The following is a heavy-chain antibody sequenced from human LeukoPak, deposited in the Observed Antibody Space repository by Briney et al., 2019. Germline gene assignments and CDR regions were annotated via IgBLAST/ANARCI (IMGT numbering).Heavy chain of an antibody. CDR1: GFTFSSYR. CDR2: INGDGSST. V-gene: IGHV3-74*01. D-gene: IGHD4-17*01. Sequence: GGSLRLSCAASGFTFSSYRMHWVRQAPGKGLVWVPRINGDGSSTSYADSVKGRFTISRDNAKNTLYLQMNSLRAEDTAVYYCARVRYDYYGMDVWGQGTTVTVSS. J-gene: IGHJ6*02. CDR3: ARVRYDYYGMDV.